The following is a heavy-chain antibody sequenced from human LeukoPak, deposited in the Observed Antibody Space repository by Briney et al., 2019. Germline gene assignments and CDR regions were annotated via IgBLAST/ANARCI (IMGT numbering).Heavy chain of an antibody. CDR3: ARSRDKWLFSLCFVC. J-gene: IGHJ4*02. CDR1: GGSFSGYY. CDR2: INHSGGT. V-gene: IGHV4-34*01. D-gene: IGHD3-22*01. Sequence: PSETLSLTCAVYGGSFSGYYWSWIRQPPGKGLEWIGEINHSGGTNYNPSLKSRVTISVDTSKNQFSLKLSSVTAADTAVYYCARSRDKWLFSLCFVCWGQGTLVSVSS.